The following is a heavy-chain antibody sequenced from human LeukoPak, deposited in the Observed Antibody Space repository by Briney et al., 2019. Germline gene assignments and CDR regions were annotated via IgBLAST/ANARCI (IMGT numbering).Heavy chain of an antibody. V-gene: IGHV5-51*01. J-gene: IGHJ4*02. CDR1: GYSFTSYW. CDR3: ARRRDLYSGSYYPFDY. Sequence: GESLKIYCKSSGYSFTSYWIGWVGQMPGKGLEWMGIIYPGDSDTRYSPSFQGQVTISADKSISTAYLQWSSLKASDTAMYYCARRRDLYSGSYYPFDYWGQGTLVTVSS. D-gene: IGHD1-26*01. CDR2: IYPGDSDT.